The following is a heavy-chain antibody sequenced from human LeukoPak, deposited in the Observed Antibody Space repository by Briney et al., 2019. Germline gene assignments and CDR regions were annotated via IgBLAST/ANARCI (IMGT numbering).Heavy chain of an antibody. D-gene: IGHD3-10*01. CDR1: GYTFTSYA. CDR3: ATDSGRSLYYFDY. Sequence: ASVKVSCKASGYTFTSYAMHWVRQAPGQRLEWMGWINAGNGNTKYSQEFQGRVTITRDTSASTAYMELSSLRSEDMAVYYCATDSGRSLYYFDYWGQGTLVTVSS. CDR2: INAGNGNT. J-gene: IGHJ4*02. V-gene: IGHV1-3*03.